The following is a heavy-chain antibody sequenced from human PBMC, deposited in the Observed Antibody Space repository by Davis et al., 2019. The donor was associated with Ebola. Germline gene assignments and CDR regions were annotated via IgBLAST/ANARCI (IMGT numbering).Heavy chain of an antibody. CDR2: IRSKTNGGII. Sequence: GESLKISCAASGFSFNEAWTWMNWVRQAPGKGLEWVGRIRSKTNGGIIDYAAFVEGRFIISRDDSKNTLFLQINRLRTEDTAVYYCSTDPARGYWGQGTLVNVSS. CDR1: GFSFNEAW. V-gene: IGHV3-15*07. CDR3: STDPARGY. J-gene: IGHJ4*02.